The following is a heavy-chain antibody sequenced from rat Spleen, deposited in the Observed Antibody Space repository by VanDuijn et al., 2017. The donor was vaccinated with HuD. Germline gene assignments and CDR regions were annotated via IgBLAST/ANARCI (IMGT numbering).Heavy chain of an antibody. D-gene: IGHD1-2*01. CDR2: ISTGGGNT. V-gene: IGHV5-25*01. Sequence: EVQLVESGGGLVQPGRSLKLSCAASGFTYSNYVMAWVRQAPTKGLEWVASISTGGGNTYYRDSVKGRFTVSRDDAKSTLYLQMDSLRSEDTATYYCTRGFTVAVFWGQGVMVTVSA. CDR3: TRGFTVAVF. J-gene: IGHJ2*01. CDR1: GFTYSNYV.